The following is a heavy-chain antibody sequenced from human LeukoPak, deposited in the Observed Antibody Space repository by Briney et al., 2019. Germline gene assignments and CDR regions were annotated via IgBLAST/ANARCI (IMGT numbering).Heavy chain of an antibody. CDR2: IYHSGST. D-gene: IGHD6-19*01. Sequence: SETLSLTCTVSGYSITSGYYWGWIRQPPGKGLEWIGNIYHSGSTYYNPSLKSRVTISVDTSKNQFSLKLSSVTAADTAVYYCARVGEWLVHDYWGQGTLVTVSS. J-gene: IGHJ4*02. V-gene: IGHV4-38-2*02. CDR1: GYSITSGYY. CDR3: ARVGEWLVHDY.